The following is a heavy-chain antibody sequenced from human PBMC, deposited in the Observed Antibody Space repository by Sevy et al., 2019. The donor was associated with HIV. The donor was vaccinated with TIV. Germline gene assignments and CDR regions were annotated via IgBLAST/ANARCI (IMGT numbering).Heavy chain of an antibody. Sequence: GGFLRLSCAASGFTFITYDMHWVRHVTGKGLEWVSGVGPAGDTFYPGTVKGQFTISRENAKNSLYLQINNLRARDTAVYYCTRSGGYSDYGMDVWGQGTTVTVSS. J-gene: IGHJ6*02. V-gene: IGHV3-13*01. CDR2: VGPAGDT. CDR3: TRSGGYSDYGMDV. D-gene: IGHD5-12*01. CDR1: GFTFITYD.